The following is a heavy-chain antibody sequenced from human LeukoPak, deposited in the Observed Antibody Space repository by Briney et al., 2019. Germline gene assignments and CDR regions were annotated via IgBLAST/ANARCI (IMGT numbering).Heavy chain of an antibody. CDR3: AKGMVAATTGYFDY. J-gene: IGHJ4*02. V-gene: IGHV3-30*04. CDR2: ISYDGSNK. CDR1: GFTFSTYT. D-gene: IGHD2-15*01. Sequence: GGSLRLSCAPSGFTFSTYTVHWVRQAPGKGLEWVAVISYDGSNKYYADSVKGRFTISRDNSKNTLYLQMNSLRAEDTAVYYCAKGMVAATTGYFDYWGQGTLVTVSS.